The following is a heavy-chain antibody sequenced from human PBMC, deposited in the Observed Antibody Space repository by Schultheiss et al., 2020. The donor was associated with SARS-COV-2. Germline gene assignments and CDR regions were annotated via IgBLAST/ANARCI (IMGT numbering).Heavy chain of an antibody. J-gene: IGHJ3*02. CDR1: GFTFSSYG. V-gene: IGHV3-30*19. Sequence: GGSLRLSCAASGFTFSSYGMHWVRQAPGKGLEWVAVISYDGSNKYYADSVKGRFTISRDNSKNTLYLQMNSLRAEDTAVYYCARPMVRGVRDAFDIWGQGTMVTVSS. CDR2: ISYDGSNK. D-gene: IGHD3-10*01. CDR3: ARPMVRGVRDAFDI.